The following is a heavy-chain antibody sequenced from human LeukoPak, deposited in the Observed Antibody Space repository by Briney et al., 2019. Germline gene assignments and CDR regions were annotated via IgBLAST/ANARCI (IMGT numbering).Heavy chain of an antibody. V-gene: IGHV3-23*01. J-gene: IGHJ4*02. CDR3: AKVGGYCSSTSCYTYYYDSSGYSPFDY. CDR1: GFTFSSYA. D-gene: IGHD2-2*02. CDR2: ISGSGGST. Sequence: PGGSLRLSCAASGFTFSSYAMSWVRQAPGKGLEWDSAISGSGGSTYYADSVKGRFTISRDNSKNTLYLQMNSLRAEDTAVYYCAKVGGYCSSTSCYTYYYDSSGYSPFDYWGQGTLVTVSS.